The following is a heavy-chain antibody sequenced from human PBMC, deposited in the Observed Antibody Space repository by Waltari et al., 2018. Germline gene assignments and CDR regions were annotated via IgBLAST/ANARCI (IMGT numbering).Heavy chain of an antibody. Sequence: EVQLVESGGGLVQPGRSLRLSCAASGFTFDDYAMHWVRQAPGKGLEWGSSITWNSGSIGYADSVKGRFTISRDNARHSLYLQMNSLRAEDTALYYCAKDQRSSGYPYYFDYWGQGTLVTVSS. V-gene: IGHV3-9*01. CDR2: ITWNSGSI. CDR1: GFTFDDYA. D-gene: IGHD3-22*01. J-gene: IGHJ4*02. CDR3: AKDQRSSGYPYYFDY.